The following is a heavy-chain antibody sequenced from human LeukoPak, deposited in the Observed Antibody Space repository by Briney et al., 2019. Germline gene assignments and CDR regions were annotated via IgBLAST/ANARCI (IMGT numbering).Heavy chain of an antibody. CDR3: ARPAGIVATTADAFDI. J-gene: IGHJ3*02. Sequence: GESLKISCKGSGYSFTSYWIGWVRQMPGKGLEWMGIIYPGDSDTRYSPSFQGQVTISADKSISTAYLQWSSLKASDTAMYYCARPAGIVATTADAFDIWGQGTMVTVSS. V-gene: IGHV5-51*01. CDR1: GYSFTSYW. CDR2: IYPGDSDT. D-gene: IGHD5-12*01.